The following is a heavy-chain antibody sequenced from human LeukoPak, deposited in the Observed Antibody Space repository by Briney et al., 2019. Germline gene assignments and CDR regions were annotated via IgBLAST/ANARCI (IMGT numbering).Heavy chain of an antibody. CDR1: GFTFSSYS. D-gene: IGHD2-2*01. J-gene: IGHJ5*02. Sequence: GGSLRLSCAASGFTFSSYSMNWVRQAPGKGLEWVSSISSSSSCIYYADSVKGRFTISRDNAKNSLYLQMNSLRAEDTAVYYCARLGYCSSTSCPINWFDPWGQGTLVTVSS. CDR2: ISSSSSCI. CDR3: ARLGYCSSTSCPINWFDP. V-gene: IGHV3-21*03.